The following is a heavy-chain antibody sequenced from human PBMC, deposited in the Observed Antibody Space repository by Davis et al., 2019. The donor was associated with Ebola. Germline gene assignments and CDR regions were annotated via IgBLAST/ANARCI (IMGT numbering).Heavy chain of an antibody. J-gene: IGHJ5*02. CDR2: INPNFGGT. V-gene: IGHV1-2*06. D-gene: IGHD5-18*01. CDR3: ARGHTYGRWEDRFDP. CDR1: GYTFAAHY. Sequence: ALVKVSCKASGYTFAAHYIHWVRQAPGQGFEWVGRINPNFGGTIYAQKFQGRVTMTIDTSINTAYMELDRLKSDDTALYYCARGHTYGRWEDRFDPWGQGTLVTVSS.